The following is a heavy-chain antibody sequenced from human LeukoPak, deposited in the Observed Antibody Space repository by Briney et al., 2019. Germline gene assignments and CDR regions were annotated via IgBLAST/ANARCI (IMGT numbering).Heavy chain of an antibody. CDR2: IYYSGST. J-gene: IGHJ4*02. D-gene: IGHD5-18*01. V-gene: IGHV4-59*08. CDR3: ASTAMADYYFDY. Sequence: SETLSLTCTVSGYSISSSYYWSWIRQPPGKGLEWIGYIYYSGSTNYNPSLKSRVTISVDTSKNQFSLKLSSVTAADTAVYYCASTAMADYYFDYWGQGTLVTVSS. CDR1: GYSISSSYY.